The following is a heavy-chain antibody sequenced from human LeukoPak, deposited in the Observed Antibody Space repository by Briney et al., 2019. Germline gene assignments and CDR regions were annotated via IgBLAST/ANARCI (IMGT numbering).Heavy chain of an antibody. V-gene: IGHV5-51*01. D-gene: IGHD5-24*01. CDR3: ATGDGYNYSDY. CDR2: IYPSDSDT. Sequence: GGSLRLSCAASGFTFSSNYMSWVRQAPGKGLEWMGIIYPSDSDTRYSPSFQGQVTISADKSISTAYLQWSSLKASDTAMYYCATGDGYNYSDYWGQGTLVTVSS. CDR1: GFTFSSNY. J-gene: IGHJ4*02.